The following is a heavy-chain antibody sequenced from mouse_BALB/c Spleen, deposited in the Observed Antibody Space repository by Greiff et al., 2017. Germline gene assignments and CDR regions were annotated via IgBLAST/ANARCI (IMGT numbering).Heavy chain of an antibody. CDR1: GFSLTSYG. D-gene: IGHD1-2*01. CDR3: ARMTTATGYAMDY. J-gene: IGHJ4*01. Sequence: QVQLKQSGPGLVQPSQSLSITCTVSGFSLTSYGVHWVRQSPGKGLEWLGVIWSGGSTDYNAAFISRLSISKDNSKSQVFFKMNSLQANDTAIYYCARMTTATGYAMDYWGQGTSVTVSS. CDR2: IWSGGST. V-gene: IGHV2-2*02.